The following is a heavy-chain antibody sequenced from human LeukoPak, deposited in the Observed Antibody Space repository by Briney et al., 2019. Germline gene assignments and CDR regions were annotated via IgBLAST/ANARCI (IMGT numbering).Heavy chain of an antibody. D-gene: IGHD5-18*01. J-gene: IGHJ4*02. CDR3: AKDLYSYGTTHLDY. CDR1: GFTFSSYA. V-gene: IGHV3-23*01. CDR2: ISSSGGST. Sequence: GGSLRLFRAASGFTFSSYAMSWVRQAAGKGLEGVSSISSSGGSTFYADSVKGRFTISRDYSKNTLYLQMNSLRAEDTAVYYCAKDLYSYGTTHLDYWGQGTLVTVSS.